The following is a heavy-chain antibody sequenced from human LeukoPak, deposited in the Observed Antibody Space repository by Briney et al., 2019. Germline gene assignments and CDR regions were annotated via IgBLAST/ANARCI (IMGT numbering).Heavy chain of an antibody. CDR1: GFTFSTYT. D-gene: IGHD3-3*01. J-gene: IGHJ5*02. V-gene: IGHV3-30-3*01. Sequence: PGGSLRLSCAASGFTFSTYTMHWVRQAPGKGLEWVALTSYDETNKFYAHSVKGRFTISRDNSKNTLHLQMNSLRPEDTGIYYCARGATNDFWSGYGWFDPWGQGTLVTVSS. CDR3: ARGATNDFWSGYGWFDP. CDR2: TSYDETNK.